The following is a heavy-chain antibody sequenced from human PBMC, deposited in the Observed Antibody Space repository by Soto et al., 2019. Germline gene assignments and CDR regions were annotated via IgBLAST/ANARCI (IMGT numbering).Heavy chain of an antibody. D-gene: IGHD2-2*01. Sequence: ASVKVSCKASGGTFSSYAISWVRQAPGQGLEWMGGIIPIFGTANYAQKFQGRVTVTADESTSTAYMELSSLRSEDTAVYYCARGTVVPAAIGRFDWFDPWGQGTLVTVSS. J-gene: IGHJ5*02. CDR3: ARGTVVPAAIGRFDWFDP. CDR2: IIPIFGTA. CDR1: GGTFSSYA. V-gene: IGHV1-69*13.